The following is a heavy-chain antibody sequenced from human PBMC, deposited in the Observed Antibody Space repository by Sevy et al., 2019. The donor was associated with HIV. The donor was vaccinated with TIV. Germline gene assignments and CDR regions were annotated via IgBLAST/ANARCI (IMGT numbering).Heavy chain of an antibody. V-gene: IGHV3-30*18. CDR2: ISYDGSNK. J-gene: IGHJ4*02. Sequence: GGSLRLSCAASGFTFSSYGMHWVRQAPGKGLEWVAVISYDGSNKYYADSVKGRFTISRDNSKNTLYLQMNSLRAEDTAVYYCAKVMANGDFAFDYWGQRTLVTVSS. CDR3: AKVMANGDFAFDY. CDR1: GFTFSSYG. D-gene: IGHD4-17*01.